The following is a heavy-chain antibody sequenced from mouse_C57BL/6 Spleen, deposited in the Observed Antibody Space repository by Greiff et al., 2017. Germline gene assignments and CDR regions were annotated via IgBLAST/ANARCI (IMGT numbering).Heavy chain of an antibody. Sequence: VQLQQSGAELVKPGASVKLSCKASGYTFTEYTIHWVKQRSGQGLEWIGWFYPGSGSIKYNEKFKDKATLTADKSSSTVYMELSRLTSEDSAVYFCARKGIHYYGSSYDWYFDVWGTGTTVTVSS. CDR2: FYPGSGSI. CDR1: GYTFTEYT. CDR3: ARKGIHYYGSSYDWYFDV. D-gene: IGHD1-1*01. V-gene: IGHV1-62-2*01. J-gene: IGHJ1*03.